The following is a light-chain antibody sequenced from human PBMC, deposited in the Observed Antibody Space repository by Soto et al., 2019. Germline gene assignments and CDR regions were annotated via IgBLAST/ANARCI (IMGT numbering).Light chain of an antibody. J-gene: IGKJ2*01. CDR3: QQYGSSSYT. Sequence: EIVLTQSPGTLSLSPGERATLSCRASQSVSSSYLAWYQQKPGQAPRILIYGASSRATGIPDRFSGSGSGTDFTLTISRLEPVDFAVYYCQQYGSSSYTFGQGTKLEIK. CDR2: GAS. CDR1: QSVSSSY. V-gene: IGKV3-20*01.